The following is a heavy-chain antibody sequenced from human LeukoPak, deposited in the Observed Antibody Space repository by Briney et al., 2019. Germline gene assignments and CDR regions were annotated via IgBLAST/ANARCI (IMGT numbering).Heavy chain of an antibody. V-gene: IGHV4-59*08. J-gene: IGHJ4*02. CDR3: ARSYLGGFDY. CDR2: FYYSGST. CDR1: GGSISSYY. Sequence: SETLSLTCTVSGGSISSYYWSCIRQPPGKGLEWIGYFYYSGSTNYNPSLKSRVTISLDTSKNQFSLKLSSVTAADTAVYYCARSYLGGFDYWGQGTLVTVSS.